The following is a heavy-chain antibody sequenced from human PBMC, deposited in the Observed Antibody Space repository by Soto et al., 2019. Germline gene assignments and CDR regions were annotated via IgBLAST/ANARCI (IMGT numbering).Heavy chain of an antibody. V-gene: IGHV3-23*01. CDR1: GFTFTTYD. CDR2: IRGSGGRT. Sequence: EVQLLESGGGLVQPGGSLRLSCAASGFTFTTYDMSWVRQAPGKGLEWVSAIRGSGGRTYYADSVKGRFTISRDNSKHTLYVQMNSLRAEDTAVYYCAKGQDLAARGYYYYGMDDWGQGTTVTVSS. CDR3: AKGQDLAARGYYYYGMDD. J-gene: IGHJ6*02. D-gene: IGHD6-25*01.